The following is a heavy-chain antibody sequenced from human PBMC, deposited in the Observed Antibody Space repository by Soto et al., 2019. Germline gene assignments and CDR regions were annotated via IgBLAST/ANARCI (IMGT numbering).Heavy chain of an antibody. CDR1: GFTFNIYS. CDR2: ISSRSSNI. J-gene: IGHJ4*02. D-gene: IGHD3-22*01. CDR3: ARDTKMLAPLIYMDH. Sequence: GALRLSCAASGFTFNIYSMNWVRQAPGKGLEWVSSISSRSSNIDYADSVKGRFTISRDNANNSLYLQMNNLSADDTAVYYCARDTKMLAPLIYMDHWGRGTLVTVSS. V-gene: IGHV3-21*01.